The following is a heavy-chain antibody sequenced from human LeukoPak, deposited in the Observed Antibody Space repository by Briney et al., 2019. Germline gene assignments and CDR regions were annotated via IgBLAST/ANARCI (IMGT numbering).Heavy chain of an antibody. J-gene: IGHJ3*02. CDR2: IIPILGMA. Sequence: SVKVSCKASGGTFTRYAFSGVGQAPAQGREWVGIIIPILGMANNAHKVQGRVTVTAEKSTSTAYMELGSLRSEDTAVYYCASSGRKGYCSGGSCPGFGFDAFDIWGQGTMVTVSS. CDR3: ASSGRKGYCSGGSCPGFGFDAFDI. V-gene: IGHV1-69*04. D-gene: IGHD2-15*01. CDR1: GGTFTRYA.